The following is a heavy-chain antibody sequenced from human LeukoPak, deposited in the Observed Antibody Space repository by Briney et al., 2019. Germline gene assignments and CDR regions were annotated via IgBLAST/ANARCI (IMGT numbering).Heavy chain of an antibody. V-gene: IGHV4-59*01. J-gene: IGHJ3*02. Sequence: KPSETLSLTCTVSGGSISSYYWGWIRQPPGKGLEWIGYIYYSGSTNYNPSLKSRVTISVDTSKNQFSLKLSSVTAADTAVYYCARDRYPQAGTPVSYYDFWSGYFTTKEFDAFDIWGQGTMVTVSS. CDR2: IYYSGST. CDR3: ARDRYPQAGTPVSYYDFWSGYFTTKEFDAFDI. CDR1: GGSISSYY. D-gene: IGHD3-3*01.